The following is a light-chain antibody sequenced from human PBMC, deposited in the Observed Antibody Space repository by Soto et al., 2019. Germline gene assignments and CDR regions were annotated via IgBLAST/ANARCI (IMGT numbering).Light chain of an antibody. V-gene: IGLV1-40*01. CDR3: QSYDISLSGLHV. CDR2: GNN. J-gene: IGLJ1*01. CDR1: SSNIGAHYD. Sequence: QLVLTQPPSVSGAPGQRVTISCSGSSSNIGAHYDVHWYQQLPGMAPKLLIYGNNNRPSGVPDRFSGSKSGTSASLAITGLQAEDEADYYCQSYDISLSGLHVFGTGTKVTVL.